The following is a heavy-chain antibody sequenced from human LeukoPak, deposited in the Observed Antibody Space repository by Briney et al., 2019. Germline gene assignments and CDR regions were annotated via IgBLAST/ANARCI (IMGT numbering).Heavy chain of an antibody. CDR2: ISYDGSNK. D-gene: IGHD3-10*01. V-gene: IGHV3-30*18. CDR3: AKGANYYGSGSQGDAFDI. J-gene: IGHJ3*02. Sequence: QPGGSLRLPCAVSGFTFSSYGMHWVRQAPGKGLEWVAVISYDGSNKYYADSVKGRFTISRDNSKNTLYLQMNSLRAEDTAVYYCAKGANYYGSGSQGDAFDIWGQGTMVTVSS. CDR1: GFTFSSYG.